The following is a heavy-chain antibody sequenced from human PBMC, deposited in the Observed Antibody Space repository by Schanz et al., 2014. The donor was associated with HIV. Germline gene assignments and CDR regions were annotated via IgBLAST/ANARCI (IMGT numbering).Heavy chain of an antibody. CDR2: ISGSGGIT. Sequence: EVQLLESGGGLVQPGGSLRLSCAASGFIFSSYAMSWVRQAPGKGLEWVSGISGSGGITYYADSVKGRFTISRDNSKTTLYLQMNSLRAEDTPVYFCAKRGQLLSRGWYYYYGMDVWGQGTTVTVSS. CDR1: GFIFSSYA. D-gene: IGHD2-2*01. J-gene: IGHJ6*02. CDR3: AKRGQLLSRGWYYYYGMDV. V-gene: IGHV3-23*01.